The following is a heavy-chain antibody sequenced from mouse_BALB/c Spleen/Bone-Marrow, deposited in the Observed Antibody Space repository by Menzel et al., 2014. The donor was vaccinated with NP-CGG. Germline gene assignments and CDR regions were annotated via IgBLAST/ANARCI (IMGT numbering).Heavy chain of an antibody. J-gene: IGHJ4*01. CDR2: IWTGGGT. CDR1: GFSLSSYD. Sequence: VKLQESGPGLVAPSQSLSITCTVSGFSLSSYDISWIRQPPGKGLEWLGIIWTGGGTNYNSAFMSRLSITKDNSKSQVFLKMNSLQTDDTAIYYCVREGGYAMDYWGQGTSVTVSS. V-gene: IGHV2-9-2*01. CDR3: VREGGYAMDY.